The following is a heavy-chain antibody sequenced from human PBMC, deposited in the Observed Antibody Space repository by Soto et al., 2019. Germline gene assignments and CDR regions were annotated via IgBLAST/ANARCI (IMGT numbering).Heavy chain of an antibody. D-gene: IGHD2-15*01. CDR1: SGSISSGGYS. Sequence: SETLSLTCSVSSGSISSGGYSWSWIRQPPGKGLEWIGYIYPNGITSHNPSLKSRVTMSVDKSRNQFSLKLRSVTAADTAVYYCVRDGGGGWENFYQPQGLAVWGQGTRVTVSS. V-gene: IGHV4-30-2*01. J-gene: IGHJ6*02. CDR3: VRDGGGGWENFYQPQGLAV. CDR2: IYPNGIT.